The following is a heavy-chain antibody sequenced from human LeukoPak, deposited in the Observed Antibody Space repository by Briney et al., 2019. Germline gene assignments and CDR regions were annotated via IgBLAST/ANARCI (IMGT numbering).Heavy chain of an antibody. J-gene: IGHJ4*02. CDR3: ARIGITMVRGVRAPPDY. CDR2: ISSSSSYI. D-gene: IGHD3-10*01. CDR1: GFTFSSYS. V-gene: IGHV3-21*01. Sequence: GGSLRLSCAASGFTFSSYSMNWVRQALGKGLEWVSSISSSSSYIYYADSVKGRFTISRDNAKNSLYLQMNSLRAEDTAVYYCARIGITMVRGVRAPPDYWGQGTLVTVSS.